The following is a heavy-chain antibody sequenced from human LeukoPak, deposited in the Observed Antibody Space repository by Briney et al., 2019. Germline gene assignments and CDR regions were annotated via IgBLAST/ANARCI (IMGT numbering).Heavy chain of an antibody. J-gene: IGHJ3*02. CDR1: GDSVSSNSAA. CDR3: ARVRDIVVVPASYAFDI. V-gene: IGHV6-1*01. Sequence: SQTLSLTCAISGDSVSSNSAAWNWIRQSPPRGLEWLGRAYYRSKWYNDYAVSVKSRITINPDTSKNQFSLQLNSVTPEDTAVYYCARVRDIVVVPASYAFDIWGQGTMVTVSS. D-gene: IGHD2-2*01. CDR2: AYYRSKWYN.